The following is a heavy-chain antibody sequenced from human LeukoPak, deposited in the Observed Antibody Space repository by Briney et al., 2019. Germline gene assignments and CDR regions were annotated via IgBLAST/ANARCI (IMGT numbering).Heavy chain of an antibody. J-gene: IGHJ6*02. D-gene: IGHD6-13*01. V-gene: IGHV3-21*01. CDR1: GFTFSSYS. CDR3: ARDEGGSWYSYGMDV. CDR2: ISSSSSYI. Sequence: PGGSLRLSCAASGFTFSSYSMNWVRQAPGKGLEWVSSISSSSSYIYYADSVKGRFTISRDNAKNSLYLQMNSLRAEDTAVYYCARDEGGSWYSYGMDVWGQGTTVTVFS.